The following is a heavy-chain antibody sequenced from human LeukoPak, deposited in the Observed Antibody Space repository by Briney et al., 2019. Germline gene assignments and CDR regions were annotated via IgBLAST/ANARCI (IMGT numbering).Heavy chain of an antibody. Sequence: ASVKVSCKASGYTFTGYYIHWVRQAPGRALEWMGWINPNSGGTNYAQKFQGRVTVTRDTAISTAYMELSSLRSDNTALYYCARGLRTGTTGVWGQGTLVTVS. CDR3: ARGLRTGTTGV. V-gene: IGHV1-2*02. CDR1: GYTFTGYY. CDR2: INPNSGGT. J-gene: IGHJ4*02. D-gene: IGHD1-1*01.